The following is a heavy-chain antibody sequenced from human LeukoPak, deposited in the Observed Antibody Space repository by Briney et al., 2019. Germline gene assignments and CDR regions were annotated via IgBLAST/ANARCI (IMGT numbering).Heavy chain of an antibody. CDR2: IYYSGST. D-gene: IGHD2-15*01. CDR3: ARGIGYCSGGSCYASFDP. V-gene: IGHV4-59*01. CDR1: GGSISSYY. Sequence: SETLSLTRTVSGGSISSYYWSWIRQPPGKGLEWIGYIYYSGSTNYNPSLKSRVTISVDTSKNQFSLKLSSVTAADTAVYYCARGIGYCSGGSCYASFDPWGQGTLVTVSS. J-gene: IGHJ5*02.